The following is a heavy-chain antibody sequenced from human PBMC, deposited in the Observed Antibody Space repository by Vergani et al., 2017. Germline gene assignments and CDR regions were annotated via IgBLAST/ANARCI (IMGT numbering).Heavy chain of an antibody. CDR2: ISSSSSYT. Sequence: QVQLVESGGGLVKPGGSLILSCAASGFTFSDYYMSWIRQAPGKGLEWVSYISSSSSYTNYADSVKCRFTISRDNAKNSLYLQMNSLRAEDTAVYYCAREHGGTVAGYSGPIWFDPWGQGTLVTVSS. CDR1: GFTFSDYY. J-gene: IGHJ5*02. D-gene: IGHD6-19*01. V-gene: IGHV3-11*05. CDR3: AREHGGTVAGYSGPIWFDP.